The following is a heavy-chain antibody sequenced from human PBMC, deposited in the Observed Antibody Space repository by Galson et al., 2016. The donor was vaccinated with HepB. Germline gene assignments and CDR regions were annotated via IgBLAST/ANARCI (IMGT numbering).Heavy chain of an antibody. CDR1: GFTFSGYA. J-gene: IGHJ4*02. CDR3: TRGHYFHA. D-gene: IGHD3-10*01. CDR2: ITWNSGTI. V-gene: IGHV3-9*01. Sequence: SLRLSCAASGFTFSGYAMSWVRQAPGKGLQWVSGITWNSGTIAYADSVKGRFTISRDNAKNSLYLQTNSLRPEDTALYYCTRGHYFHAWGQGTLVIVSS.